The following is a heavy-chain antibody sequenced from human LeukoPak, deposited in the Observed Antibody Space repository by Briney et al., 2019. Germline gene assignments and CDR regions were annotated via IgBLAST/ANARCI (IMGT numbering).Heavy chain of an antibody. CDR3: AILGGTTVTAFDY. J-gene: IGHJ4*02. Sequence: SETLSLTCAVYDGSFSGYYWSWIRQPPGKGLEWIGEINHSGSTNYNPSLKSRVTISLDTSKSQFSLKVRYVTAADTAVYYCAILGGTTVTAFDYWGQGTLVTVSS. CDR1: DGSFSGYY. V-gene: IGHV4-34*01. CDR2: INHSGST. D-gene: IGHD4-17*01.